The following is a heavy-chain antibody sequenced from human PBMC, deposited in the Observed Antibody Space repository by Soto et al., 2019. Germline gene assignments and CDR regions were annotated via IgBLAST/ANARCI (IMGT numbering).Heavy chain of an antibody. CDR2: IKQDGSES. CDR1: GFTFSNYW. Sequence: GGSLRLSCAASGFTFSNYWMSWVRQAPGKGLEWVANIKQDGSESNYADSVKGRFTISSDNAENPLYPQMTSLRAEDTAVYYCASARHIGPWGQGTLVTVSS. J-gene: IGHJ5*02. V-gene: IGHV3-7*01. D-gene: IGHD2-21*01. CDR3: ASARHIGP.